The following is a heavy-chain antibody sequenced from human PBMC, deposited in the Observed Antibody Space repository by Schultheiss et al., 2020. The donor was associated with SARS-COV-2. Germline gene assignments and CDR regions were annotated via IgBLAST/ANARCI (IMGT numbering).Heavy chain of an antibody. Sequence: SQTLSLTCTVSGGSISSDYWSWIRQPPGKGLEWIGCIYYSGSSYYNPSLKSRVTISVDTSKNHFSVRLSSVTAADTAVYYCARLRTGGLFDYWGQGSLVTVSS. D-gene: IGHD3-16*01. CDR1: GGSISSDY. CDR2: IYYSGSS. J-gene: IGHJ4*02. CDR3: ARLRTGGLFDY. V-gene: IGHV4-59*13.